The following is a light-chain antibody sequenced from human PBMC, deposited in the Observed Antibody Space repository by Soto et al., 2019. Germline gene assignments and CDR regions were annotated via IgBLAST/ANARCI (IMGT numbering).Light chain of an antibody. J-gene: IGKJ4*01. CDR2: AAS. CDR1: QSISSY. CDR3: QQYKQWPLT. Sequence: DIQMTQSPSSLSASVGDRVTITCRASQSISSYLNWYQQKPGKAPKLLIYAASSLQSGVPSRFSGSGSGTDFTLTISSLQSEDVAVYYCQQYKQWPLTFGGGTKVDIK. V-gene: IGKV1-39*01.